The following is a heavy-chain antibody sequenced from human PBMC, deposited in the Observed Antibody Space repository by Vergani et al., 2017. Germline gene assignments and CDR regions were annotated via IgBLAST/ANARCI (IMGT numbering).Heavy chain of an antibody. V-gene: IGHV3-11*04. CDR2: IASSDTTV. CDR3: ARYYLDFSGSGSPYYFDH. D-gene: IGHD3-10*01. J-gene: IGHJ4*02. CDR1: GFFFSDYY. Sequence: VQLVESGGGLVQPGRSLRLSCAASGFFFSDYYMSWLRQAPGKGLEWISYIASSDTTVYYADSVKGRFTISRDNAKNSLYLEMNSLRAEDTAVYYCARYYLDFSGSGSPYYFDHWGQGTQVTVSS.